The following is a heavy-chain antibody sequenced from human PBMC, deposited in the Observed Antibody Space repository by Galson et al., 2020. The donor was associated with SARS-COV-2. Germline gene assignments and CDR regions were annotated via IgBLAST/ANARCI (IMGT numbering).Heavy chain of an antibody. CDR3: AKGYYASGRGAFDI. J-gene: IGHJ3*02. CDR2: ISFDGSKK. D-gene: IGHD3-10*01. V-gene: IGHV3-30*18. CDR1: GFTFRNYG. Sequence: GESLKISCAGSGFTFRNYGMHWVRQAPGKGLEWVAVISFDGSKKYYADSVKGRFTIARDNPKNTHYLQMNSLRAEDTAVYYCAKGYYASGRGAFDIWGQGTMVTVSS.